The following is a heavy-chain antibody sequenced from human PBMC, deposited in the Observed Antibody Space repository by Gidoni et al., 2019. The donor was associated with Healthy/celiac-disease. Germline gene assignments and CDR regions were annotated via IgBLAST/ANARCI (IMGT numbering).Heavy chain of an antibody. V-gene: IGHV4-34*01. Sequence: QVQLQQWGAGLLKPSETLSITCALYGGSFSGYYWSWIRQPPGKGLEWIGEINHSGSTNYNPSLKSRVTISVDTSKNQFSLKLSSVTAADTAVYYCARGLYGSGRPRFFDPWGQGTLVTVSS. CDR2: INHSGST. J-gene: IGHJ5*02. D-gene: IGHD3-10*01. CDR1: GGSFSGYY. CDR3: ARGLYGSGRPRFFDP.